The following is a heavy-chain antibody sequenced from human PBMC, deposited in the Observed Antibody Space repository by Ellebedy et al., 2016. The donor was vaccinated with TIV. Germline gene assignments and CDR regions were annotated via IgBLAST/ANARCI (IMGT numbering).Heavy chain of an antibody. V-gene: IGHV3-74*01. Sequence: PGGSLRLSCAASGFTISNYWMHWVRQAPGKGLEWVARVSDARRRTVYAESVKGRFNISGDSAKNTVYLQMRSLRDEDTAVYYCARDRIRHFDPYYYYGMDVWGQGTTVTVSS. CDR2: VSDARRRT. J-gene: IGHJ6*02. CDR1: GFTISNYW. D-gene: IGHD3-9*01. CDR3: ARDRIRHFDPYYYYGMDV.